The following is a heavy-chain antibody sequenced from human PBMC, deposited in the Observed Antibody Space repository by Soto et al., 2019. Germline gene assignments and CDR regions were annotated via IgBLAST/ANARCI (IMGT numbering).Heavy chain of an antibody. D-gene: IGHD1-1*01. V-gene: IGHV1-8*01. CDR3: ARERNMYGMDV. J-gene: IGHJ6*02. CDR2: MNRNSGKT. Sequence: QVQLVQSGAEVKKPGASVKVSCKASGYTFTSYDINWVRQATGQGLEWMGWMNRNSGKTVYAQKFQDRVTMTTNTSISTAYMELSSLRSEDTAVYYCARERNMYGMDVWGQGTTVTVSS. CDR1: GYTFTSYD.